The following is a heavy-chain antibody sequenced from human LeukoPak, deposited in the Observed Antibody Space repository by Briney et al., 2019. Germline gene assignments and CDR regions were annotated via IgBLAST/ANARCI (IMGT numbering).Heavy chain of an antibody. CDR2: ISPSSDYI. J-gene: IGHJ3*02. V-gene: IGHV3-21*01. D-gene: IGHD1-26*01. CDR3: ARLSTYYAFDI. CDR1: GFTFSNYG. Sequence: GGSLILSCAASGFTFSNYGMNWVRQAPGKGLEWVSSISPSSDYIYYADSVKGGFTISRDNAKNSVYLQMNCLRAEDTAVYYCARLSTYYAFDIWGQGTMVTVSS.